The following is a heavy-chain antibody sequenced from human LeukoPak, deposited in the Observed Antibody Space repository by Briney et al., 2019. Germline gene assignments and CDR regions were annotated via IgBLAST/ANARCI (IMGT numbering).Heavy chain of an antibody. D-gene: IGHD3-10*01. CDR1: GGSISSDH. V-gene: IGHV4-59*08. J-gene: IGHJ4*02. CDR3: ARLLQDYDSGDY. CDR2: IYNSGST. Sequence: SETLSLTCSVSGGSISSDHWSWIRQPPGQGLEWIGFIYNSGSTNYNPSLMSRVTISLDTSKNHFSLKLTSVTAADTAVYYCARLLQDYDSGDYWGQGTLVTVSS.